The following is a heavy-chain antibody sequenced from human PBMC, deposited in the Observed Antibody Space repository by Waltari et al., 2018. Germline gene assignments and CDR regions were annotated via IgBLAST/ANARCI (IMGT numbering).Heavy chain of an antibody. J-gene: IGHJ4*02. CDR3: AKDDFSQWELHTN. CDR2: ISGSGGST. Sequence: EVQLLESGGGLVQPGGSLRLSCAASGFTFSSYTMSWVRRAPGKGLEWVSAISGSGGSTYYADSVKGRFTLSRDNSKNTLYLQMNSLRADDTAVYYCAKDDFSQWELHTNWGQGTLVTVSS. D-gene: IGHD1-26*01. V-gene: IGHV3-23*01. CDR1: GFTFSSYT.